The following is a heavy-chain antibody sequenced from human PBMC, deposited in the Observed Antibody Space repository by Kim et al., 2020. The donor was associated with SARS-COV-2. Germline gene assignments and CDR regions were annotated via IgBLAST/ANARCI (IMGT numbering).Heavy chain of an antibody. J-gene: IGHJ3*01. CDR2: IDVTDSFP. D-gene: IGHD3-16*01. V-gene: IGHV5-10-1*01. CDR1: GNSFLAFW. Sequence: GESLKISCEVSGNSFLAFWIHWVRQMPGQGLEWIGRIDVTDSFPNYSPSFYGHVTMLHDKSISTVYLQWTGLNVSDTATYFCLGGRPRDVVGVWGPGTRVTVSS. CDR3: LGGRPRDVVGV.